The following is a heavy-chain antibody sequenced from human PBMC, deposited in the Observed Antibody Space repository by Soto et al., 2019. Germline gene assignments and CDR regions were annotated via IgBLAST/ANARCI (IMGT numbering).Heavy chain of an antibody. CDR2: IIPILGIA. CDR3: AAWGYCSGGSCYPFDY. CDR1: GGTFSSYT. V-gene: IGHV1-69*02. Sequence: SVKVSCKASGGTFSSYTISWVRQAPGQGLEWMGRIIPILGIANYAQKFQGRVTITADKSTSTAYMELSSLRSEDTAVYYCAAWGYCSGGSCYPFDYWGQGTLVTVSS. D-gene: IGHD2-15*01. J-gene: IGHJ4*02.